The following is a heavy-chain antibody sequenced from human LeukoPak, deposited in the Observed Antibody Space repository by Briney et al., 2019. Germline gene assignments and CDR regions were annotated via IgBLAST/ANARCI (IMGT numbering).Heavy chain of an antibody. CDR1: GFTFSNTW. V-gene: IGHV3-15*01. J-gene: IGHJ4*02. D-gene: IGHD3-10*01. CDR2: IQSKTDGGTT. Sequence: PGGSLRLSCAASGFTFSNTWMNWVRQAPGKGLEWVGRIQSKTDGGTTEYAAPVKGRFTISRDDSKTTLYLQMNSLKTEDTPVYYCATLTVRGVINIWGQGTLVTVSS. CDR3: ATLTVRGVINI.